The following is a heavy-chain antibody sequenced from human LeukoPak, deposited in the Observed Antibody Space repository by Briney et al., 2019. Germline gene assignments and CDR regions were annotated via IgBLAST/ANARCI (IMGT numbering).Heavy chain of an antibody. CDR1: GFTFSKYA. CDR2: ISGSGGST. Sequence: PGGSLRLSCAASGFTFSKYAMSWVRQAPGKGLEWVSAISGSGGSTYYADSVKGRFTISRDNSKNTLYLQMNSLRAEDTAVYYCAKFRFDYYDSSGPGAYWGQGTLVTVSS. J-gene: IGHJ4*02. V-gene: IGHV3-23*01. CDR3: AKFRFDYYDSSGPGAY. D-gene: IGHD3-22*01.